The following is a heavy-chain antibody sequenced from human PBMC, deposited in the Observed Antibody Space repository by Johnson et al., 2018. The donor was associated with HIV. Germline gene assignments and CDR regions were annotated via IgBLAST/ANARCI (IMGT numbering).Heavy chain of an antibody. D-gene: IGHD2-2*01. J-gene: IGHJ3*01. CDR1: GFTLSSYG. CDR3: ARGYCTSSSHCDAFDL. Sequence: VQLVESGGGVVQPGRSLRLSCAVSGFTLSSYGMHWVRQAPGKGLEWVAVMSYDGSDKYYADSVTGRFTISRDNSNNTLYLQMNSLRAEDTAVYFCARGYCTSSSHCDAFDLWGQGTMVTVSS. V-gene: IGHV3-30*04. CDR2: MSYDGSDK.